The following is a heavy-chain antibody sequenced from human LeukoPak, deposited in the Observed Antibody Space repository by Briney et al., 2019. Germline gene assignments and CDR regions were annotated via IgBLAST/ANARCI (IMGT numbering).Heavy chain of an antibody. CDR1: GGTFSSYA. J-gene: IGHJ4*02. D-gene: IGHD4-17*01. CDR3: ARVTDGDYYFDY. Sequence: SVKVSCKASGGTFSSYAISWVRQAPGQGLEWMGGINPIFGTANYAQKFQGRVTITTDESTSTAYMELSSLRSEDTAVYYCARVTDGDYYFDYWGQGTLVTVSS. V-gene: IGHV1-69*05. CDR2: INPIFGTA.